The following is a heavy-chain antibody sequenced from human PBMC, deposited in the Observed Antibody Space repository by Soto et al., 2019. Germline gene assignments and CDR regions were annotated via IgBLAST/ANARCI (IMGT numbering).Heavy chain of an antibody. Sequence: QLQLQESGPGLVKPSETLYLTCSVSGDSFNSDPHYWGWICQPPGKGLEWFGSIYYCWNTYYNPPLKTRATIFLDKSNSQFSLKLNSVTAADSAVNFCSRLEGLATISFYFDSCCQGTLVTVSS. CDR1: GDSFNSDPHY. J-gene: IGHJ4*02. V-gene: IGHV4-39*01. D-gene: IGHD3-9*01. CDR2: IYYCWNT. CDR3: SRLEGLATISFYFDS.